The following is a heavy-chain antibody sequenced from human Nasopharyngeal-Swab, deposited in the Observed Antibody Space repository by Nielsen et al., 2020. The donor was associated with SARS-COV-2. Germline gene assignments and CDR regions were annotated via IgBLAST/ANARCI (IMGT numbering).Heavy chain of an antibody. D-gene: IGHD4-23*01. CDR3: ARDRHGDDSRNYYYGMDV. Sequence: GGSLRLSCAASGFTFRDYYMSWIRQAPGKGLEWVSYISSSGSTIYYADSVKGRFTISRDNAKKSLYLQMNSLRAEDTAVYYCARDRHGDDSRNYYYGMDVWGQGTTVSVSS. V-gene: IGHV3-11*01. CDR1: GFTFRDYY. J-gene: IGHJ6*02. CDR2: ISSSGSTI.